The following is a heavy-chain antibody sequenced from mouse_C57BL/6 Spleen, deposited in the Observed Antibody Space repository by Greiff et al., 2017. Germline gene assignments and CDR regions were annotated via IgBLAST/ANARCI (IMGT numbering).Heavy chain of an antibody. CDR2: INPNNGAT. V-gene: IGHV1-18*01. CDR3: SRDYGRD. D-gene: IGHD1-1*01. Sequence: EVQLEESGPELVKPGASVKISCKASGYTFTDYNMDWVKQSHGKSLEWIGDINPNNGATNYNQQFKGKATLTVDKPSSTAYMELRSLNAEDTAVYTCSRDYGRDWGQGTTLTVAS. J-gene: IGHJ2*01. CDR1: GYTFTDYN.